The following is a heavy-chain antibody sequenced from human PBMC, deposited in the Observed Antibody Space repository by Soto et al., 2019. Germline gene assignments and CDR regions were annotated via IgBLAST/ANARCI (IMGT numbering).Heavy chain of an antibody. CDR3: ARATRVVVAATGNWFDP. Sequence: PSETLSLTCAVYGGSFSGYYWSWIRQPPGKGLEWIGEINHSGSTNYNPSLKSRVTISVDTSKNQFSLKLSSVTAADTAVYYCARATRVVVAATGNWFDPWGQGTLVTVS. CDR1: GGSFSGYY. D-gene: IGHD2-15*01. V-gene: IGHV4-34*01. J-gene: IGHJ5*02. CDR2: INHSGST.